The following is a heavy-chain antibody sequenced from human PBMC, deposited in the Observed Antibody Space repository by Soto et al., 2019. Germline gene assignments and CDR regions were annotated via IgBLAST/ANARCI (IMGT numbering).Heavy chain of an antibody. V-gene: IGHV3-21*01. CDR3: ASETYRAGDAFDI. Sequence: GGSLRLSCAASGFTFSSYSMNWVRQAPGKGLEWVSSISSSSSYIYYADSVKGRFTISRDNAKNSLYLQMNSLRAEDTAVYYCASETYRAGDAFDIWGQGTMVTVSS. CDR2: ISSSSSYI. J-gene: IGHJ3*02. D-gene: IGHD6-19*01. CDR1: GFTFSSYS.